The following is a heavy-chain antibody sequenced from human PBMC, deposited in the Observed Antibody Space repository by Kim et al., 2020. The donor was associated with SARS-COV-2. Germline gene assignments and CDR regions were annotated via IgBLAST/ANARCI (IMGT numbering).Heavy chain of an antibody. Sequence: SETLSLTCTVSGGSISSYYWSWIRQPPGKGLEWIGYIYYSGSTNYNPSLKSRVTISVDTSKNQFSLKLSSVTAADTAVYYCARDLRDDSSGYYYDIASGPWFDPWGQGTLVTVSS. D-gene: IGHD3-22*01. CDR1: GGSISSYY. CDR3: ARDLRDDSSGYYYDIASGPWFDP. CDR2: IYYSGST. J-gene: IGHJ5*02. V-gene: IGHV4-59*13.